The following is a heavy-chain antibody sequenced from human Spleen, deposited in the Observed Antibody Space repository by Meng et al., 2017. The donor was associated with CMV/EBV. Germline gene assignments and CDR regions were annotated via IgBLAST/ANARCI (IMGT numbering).Heavy chain of an antibody. CDR2: INPDGGST. CDR3: ARSHSPHSGSSFFDY. V-gene: IGHV1-2*02. D-gene: IGHD6-13*01. Sequence: GHTFPGYYMHWVRQTPGQGLGWMGWINPDGGSTSYAQKFQGRLTLTRDTSINTAYLELTSLTSDGTALYYCARSHSPHSGSSFFDYWGQGPLVTVSS. J-gene: IGHJ4*02. CDR1: GHTFPGYY.